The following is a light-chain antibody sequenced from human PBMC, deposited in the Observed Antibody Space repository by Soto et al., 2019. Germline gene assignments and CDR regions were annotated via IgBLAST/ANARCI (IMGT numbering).Light chain of an antibody. CDR3: QQYSHLIT. Sequence: IQRTNSQSSLLASVGARVTTTCKASQDISNYLNWYQQKLGKAPKLLIYDASNLETGVPSRFSGSGSGTDFTFTISSLQPEDIATYYCQQYSHLITFGQGTRLEIK. CDR1: QDISNY. J-gene: IGKJ5*01. V-gene: IGKV1-33*01. CDR2: DAS.